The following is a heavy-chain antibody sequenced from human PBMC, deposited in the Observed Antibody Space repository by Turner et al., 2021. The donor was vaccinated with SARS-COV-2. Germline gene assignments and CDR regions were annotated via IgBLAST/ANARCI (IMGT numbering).Heavy chain of an antibody. Sequence: SLSCAASGFTFSSYGMHWVRQAPGKGLEWVAVISYDGSNKYYADSVKGRFTISRDNSKNTLYLQMNSLRAEDTAVYYCAKAETDSSGLSGGRSYYYYYMDVWGKGTTVTVSS. CDR2: ISYDGSNK. CDR3: AKAETDSSGLSGGRSYYYYYMDV. J-gene: IGHJ6*03. CDR1: GFTFSSYG. V-gene: IGHV3-30*18. D-gene: IGHD6-19*01.